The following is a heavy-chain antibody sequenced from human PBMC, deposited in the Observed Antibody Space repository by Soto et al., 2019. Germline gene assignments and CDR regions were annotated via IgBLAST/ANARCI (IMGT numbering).Heavy chain of an antibody. CDR2: IYYSGST. CDR1: GGSISSGGYY. D-gene: IGHD3-10*01. CDR3: ARDSPITMVGPEQNWFDP. J-gene: IGHJ5*02. Sequence: QVQLQESGPGLVKPSETLSLTCTVSGGSISSGGYYWSWIRQHPGKGLEWIGYIYYSGSTYYNPSLKSRVTISVDTSKNQFSLKLSSVTAADTAIYYCARDSPITMVGPEQNWFDPWGQGTLVTVSS. V-gene: IGHV4-31*03.